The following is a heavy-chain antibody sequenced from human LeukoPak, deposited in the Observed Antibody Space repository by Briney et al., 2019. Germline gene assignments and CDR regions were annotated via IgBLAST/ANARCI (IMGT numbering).Heavy chain of an antibody. Sequence: SQTLSLTCTVSGGSISRGDYYWSWIRQPPGKGLEWFGYIYYSGSTYYNPSLKSRVTISVDTSKNQFSLKLSSVTAADTAVYYCARSYYDILTGPGGFDIWGQGTMVTVSS. CDR3: ARSYYDILTGPGGFDI. D-gene: IGHD3-9*01. CDR2: IYYSGST. V-gene: IGHV4-30-4*01. CDR1: GGSISRGDYY. J-gene: IGHJ3*02.